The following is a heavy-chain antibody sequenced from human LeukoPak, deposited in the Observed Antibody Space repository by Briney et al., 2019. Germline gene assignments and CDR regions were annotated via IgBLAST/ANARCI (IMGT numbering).Heavy chain of an antibody. D-gene: IGHD6-25*01. CDR2: IYYSGST. J-gene: IGHJ4*02. V-gene: IGHV4-39*07. CDR3: ARDSAAAAGSAPFDY. CDR1: GASISNRSYY. Sequence: PSETLSLTCTVSGASISNRSYYWGWIRQPPGKGLEWIGRIYYSGSTYYNPSLKSRVTISVDTSKNQFSLKLSSVTAADTAVYYCARDSAAAAGSAPFDYWGQGTLVTVSS.